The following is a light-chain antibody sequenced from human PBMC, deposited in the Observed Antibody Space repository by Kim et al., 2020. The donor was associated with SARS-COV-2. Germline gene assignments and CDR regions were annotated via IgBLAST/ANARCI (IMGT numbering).Light chain of an antibody. J-gene: IGKJ2*01. CDR3: QQYYSTLVT. CDR1: QSVLYSFNNQNY. V-gene: IGKV4-1*01. CDR2: WAS. Sequence: DIVMTQSPDSLAVSLGDRATINCKSSQSVLYSFNNQNYLAWYPQKPGQPPKLLIYWASTRESGVPDRFSGSGSGTDFTLTISSLQAEDVAVYYCQQYYSTLVTFGQGTKLEI.